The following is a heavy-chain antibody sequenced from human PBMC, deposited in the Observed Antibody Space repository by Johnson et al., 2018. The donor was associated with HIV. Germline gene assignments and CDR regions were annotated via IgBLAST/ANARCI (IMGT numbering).Heavy chain of an antibody. Sequence: VQLVESGGGVVQPGRSLRLSCTASGFTFSSYGMSWVRQAPGKGLEWVSAIGTAGDTYYPGSVKGRFTISRENAKNSLYLQMNSLRAGDTAVYYCARGDYGGNLDAFDIWGQGTMVTVSS. D-gene: IGHD4-23*01. J-gene: IGHJ3*02. CDR3: ARGDYGGNLDAFDI. CDR1: GFTFSSYG. CDR2: IGTAGDT. V-gene: IGHV3-13*01.